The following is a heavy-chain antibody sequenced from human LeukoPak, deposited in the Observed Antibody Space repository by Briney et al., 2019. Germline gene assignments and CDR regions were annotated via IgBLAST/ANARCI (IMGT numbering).Heavy chain of an antibody. CDR3: ASGTGYSSGWSAYYFDY. D-gene: IGHD6-19*01. Sequence: SETLSLTCAVYGGSFSGYYWSWIRQPPGKGLEWVGEINHSGSTNYNPSLKSRVTISVDTSKNQFSLKLSSVTAADTAVYYCASGTGYSSGWSAYYFDYWGQGTLATVSS. CDR1: GGSFSGYY. CDR2: INHSGST. J-gene: IGHJ4*02. V-gene: IGHV4-34*01.